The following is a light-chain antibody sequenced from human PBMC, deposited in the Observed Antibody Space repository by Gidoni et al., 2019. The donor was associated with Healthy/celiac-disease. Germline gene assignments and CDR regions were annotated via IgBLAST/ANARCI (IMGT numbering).Light chain of an antibody. CDR3: MQAVQNSMYT. CDR1: QSLLHSNVYNY. Sequence: DIVMTQSPLSLPVTPGEPASSSCRSSQSLLHSNVYNYLDWYLQKPGQSPQLLIYLGSNRAAGVPDRFSGSGGGTECTLKISRVEAEDVGVYYCMQAVQNSMYTVGQGTKVEIK. V-gene: IGKV2-28*01. J-gene: IGKJ2*01. CDR2: LGS.